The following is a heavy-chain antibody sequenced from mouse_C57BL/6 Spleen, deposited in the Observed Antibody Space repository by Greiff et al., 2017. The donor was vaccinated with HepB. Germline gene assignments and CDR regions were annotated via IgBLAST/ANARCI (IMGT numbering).Heavy chain of an antibody. D-gene: IGHD2-4*01. CDR2: IYPGSGST. CDR1: GYTFTSYW. CDR3: ARSGDDYSWFAY. V-gene: IGHV1-55*01. J-gene: IGHJ3*01. Sequence: QVQLQQPGAELVKPGASVKMSCKASGYTFTSYWITWVKQRPGQGLEWIGDIYPGSGSTNYNEKFKSKATLTVDTSSSTAYMQLSSLTSEDSAVYYCARSGDDYSWFAYWGQGTLVTVSA.